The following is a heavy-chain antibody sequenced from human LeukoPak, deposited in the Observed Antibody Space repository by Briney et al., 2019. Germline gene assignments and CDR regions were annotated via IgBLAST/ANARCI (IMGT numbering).Heavy chain of an antibody. Sequence: SETLSLTCTVSGGSISSSSYYWGWIRQPPGKGLEWIGSLYYSGSTYYNPSLKSRVTISVDTSKNQFSLKLGSVTAAGTAVYYCASSAWGGYDIVTGLADAFDIWGQGTMVTVSS. V-gene: IGHV4-39*01. CDR1: GGSISSSSYY. CDR3: ASSAWGGYDIVTGLADAFDI. CDR2: LYYSGST. J-gene: IGHJ3*02. D-gene: IGHD3-9*01.